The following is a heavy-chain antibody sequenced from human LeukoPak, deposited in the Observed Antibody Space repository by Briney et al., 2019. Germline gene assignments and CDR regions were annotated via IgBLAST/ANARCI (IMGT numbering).Heavy chain of an antibody. CDR3: TSEDIVVVPAARLTRFDH. J-gene: IGHJ4*02. D-gene: IGHD2-2*01. Sequence: PGRSLRLSCTASGFTFGDYAMSWVRQAPGKGLEWVGFIRSKAYGGTTEYAASVKGRFTISRDDSKSIAYLQKNSLKTEDTAVYYRTSEDIVVVPAARLTRFDHWGQGTLVTVSS. V-gene: IGHV3-49*04. CDR1: GFTFGDYA. CDR2: IRSKAYGGTT.